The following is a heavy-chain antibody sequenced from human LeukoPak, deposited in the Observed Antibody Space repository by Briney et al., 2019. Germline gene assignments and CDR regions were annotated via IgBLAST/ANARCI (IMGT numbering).Heavy chain of an antibody. CDR3: ARDSNSSGYYYDFDY. CDR2: IKQDGSKK. J-gene: IGHJ4*02. V-gene: IGHV3-7*01. CDR1: GFTFSSYW. Sequence: GGSLRLSCAASGFTFSSYWMSWVRQAPGKGLEWVANIKQDGSKKNYVDSVKGRFTISRDNAKNSLYLQMNSLRAEDTAVYYCARDSNSSGYYYDFDYWGQGTLVTVSS. D-gene: IGHD3-22*01.